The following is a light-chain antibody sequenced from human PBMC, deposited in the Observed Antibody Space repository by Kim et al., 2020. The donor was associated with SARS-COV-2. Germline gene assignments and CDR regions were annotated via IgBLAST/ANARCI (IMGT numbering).Light chain of an antibody. J-gene: IGLJ3*02. V-gene: IGLV3-1*01. CDR3: QAWDSSTKV. CDR2: QDS. Sequence: VSPGQTASITCSGDKLGDKYACWYQQKPGQSPVLVIYQDSKRPSGIPERFSGSNSGNTATLTISGTQAMDEADYYCQAWDSSTKVFGGGTKLTVL. CDR1: KLGDKY.